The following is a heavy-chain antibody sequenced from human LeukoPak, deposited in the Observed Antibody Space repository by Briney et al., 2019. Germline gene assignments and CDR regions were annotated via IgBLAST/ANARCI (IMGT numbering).Heavy chain of an antibody. J-gene: IGHJ2*01. Sequence: PSETLSLTCAVYGGSFSGYYWSWIRQPPGKGLEWIGEINHSGSTNYNPSLKSRVTISVDTSKNQFSLKLSSVTAADTAVYYCARDGRRRSSGWCLGTYWYFDLWGRGTLVTVSS. D-gene: IGHD6-19*01. CDR1: GGSFSGYY. CDR3: ARDGRRRSSGWCLGTYWYFDL. CDR2: INHSGST. V-gene: IGHV4-34*01.